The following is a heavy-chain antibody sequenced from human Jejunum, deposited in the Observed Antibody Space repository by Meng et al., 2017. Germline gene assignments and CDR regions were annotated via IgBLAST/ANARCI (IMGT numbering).Heavy chain of an antibody. CDR2: ISWDTENV. CDR1: GLNFHDFA. CDR3: VKDIHAFFYYYGLDV. D-gene: IGHD2/OR15-2a*01. Sequence: GGSLRLSCVASGLNFHDFAMHWVRQAPGKGLEWVSGISWDTENVAYADSVKGRFTISRDNAENSLFLQMDSLTPEDTALYYCVKDIHAFFYYYGLDVWGQGTTVTVSS. J-gene: IGHJ6*02. V-gene: IGHV3-9*01.